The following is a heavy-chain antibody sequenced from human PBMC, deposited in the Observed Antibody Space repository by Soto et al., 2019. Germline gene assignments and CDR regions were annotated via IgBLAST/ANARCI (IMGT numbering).Heavy chain of an antibody. V-gene: IGHV1-18*01. CDR3: ARGRSTMISTPIDH. D-gene: IGHD3-22*01. J-gene: IGHJ4*02. CDR1: GYTLNLYG. Sequence: QVHLVQSGGEAKKPGASVKVSCKTSGYTLNLYGITWVRQAPGQGLEWVGWISTYNGNTKYAQRLQGRVTMTTDTSTSTAYRELTRLRSDDTAVYYCARGRSTMISTPIDHWGQGTLVTVSS. CDR2: ISTYNGNT.